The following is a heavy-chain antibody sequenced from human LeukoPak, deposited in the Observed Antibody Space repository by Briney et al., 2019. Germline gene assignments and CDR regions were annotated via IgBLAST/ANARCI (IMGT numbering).Heavy chain of an antibody. CDR3: ARDSVELYYYDSSGFDP. CDR2: ISSSSSTI. D-gene: IGHD3-22*01. J-gene: IGHJ5*02. Sequence: GGSLRLSCAASGFTFSSYSMNWVRQAPGKGLEWVSYISSSSSTIYYADSVKGRFTISRDNAKNSLYLQMNSLRAEDTAVYYCARDSVELYYYDSSGFDPWGQGTLVTVSS. V-gene: IGHV3-48*01. CDR1: GFTFSSYS.